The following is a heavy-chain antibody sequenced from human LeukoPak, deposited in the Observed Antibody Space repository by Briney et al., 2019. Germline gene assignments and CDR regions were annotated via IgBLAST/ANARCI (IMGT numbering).Heavy chain of an antibody. V-gene: IGHV4-34*01. Sequence: SETLSLTCAVYGGSFSGYYWNWIRQPPGKGLEWIGEINNSGSTNYYPSLKSRVTISVATSKNQFSLKLSSVTAADTAVYYCARSPLGIVVGWFDPWGQGTLVTVSS. J-gene: IGHJ5*02. CDR2: INNSGST. D-gene: IGHD2-2*01. CDR1: GGSFSGYY. CDR3: ARSPLGIVVGWFDP.